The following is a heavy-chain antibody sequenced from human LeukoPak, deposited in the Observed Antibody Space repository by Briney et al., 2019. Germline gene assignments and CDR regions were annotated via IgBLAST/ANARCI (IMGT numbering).Heavy chain of an antibody. Sequence: SETLSLTCTVSGGSISSSYWGWIRQPPGKGLGWIGYIYYSGSTNYNPSLKSRVTMSVDTSKNQFSLNLSSVTAADTAVYYCARGPYSSRYDYWGQGTVVTVSS. CDR2: IYYSGST. V-gene: IGHV4-59*01. CDR3: ARGPYSSRYDY. J-gene: IGHJ4*02. CDR1: GGSISSSY. D-gene: IGHD6-13*01.